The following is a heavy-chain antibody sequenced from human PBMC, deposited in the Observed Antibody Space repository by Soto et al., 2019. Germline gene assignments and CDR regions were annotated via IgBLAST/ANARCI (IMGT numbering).Heavy chain of an antibody. CDR2: INHSGST. V-gene: IGHV4-34*01. D-gene: IGHD6-6*01. CDR1: GGSFSGYY. J-gene: IGHJ4*02. Sequence: QVQLQQWGAGLLKPSETLSLTCAVYGGSFSGYYWSWIRQPPGKGLEWIGEINHSGSTNYNPSLKSRVTISVATSKNQFSLKLSSVTAADTAVYYCARVGEYSSSFDYWGQGTLVTVSS. CDR3: ARVGEYSSSFDY.